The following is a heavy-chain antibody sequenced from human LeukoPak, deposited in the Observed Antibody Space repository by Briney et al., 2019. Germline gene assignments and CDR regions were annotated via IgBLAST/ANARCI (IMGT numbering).Heavy chain of an antibody. Sequence: SETLSLTCTVSGGSISSGDYYWSWIRQPPGKGLERIGYIYYSGSTYYNPSLKSRVTISVDTSKNQFSLKLSSVTAADTAVYYCARGPGYYYGSGSPPFGPWGQGTLVTVSS. CDR1: GGSISSGDYY. CDR3: ARGPGYYYGSGSPPFGP. V-gene: IGHV4-30-4*01. CDR2: IYYSGST. J-gene: IGHJ5*02. D-gene: IGHD3-10*01.